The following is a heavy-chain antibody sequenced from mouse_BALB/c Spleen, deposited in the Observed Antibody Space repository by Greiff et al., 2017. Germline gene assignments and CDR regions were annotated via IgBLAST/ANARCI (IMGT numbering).Heavy chain of an antibody. D-gene: IGHD2-4*01. CDR2: INPSNGRT. J-gene: IGHJ3*01. CDR3: ARAITTGFSD. CDR1: GYTFTSYW. Sequence: QVQLQQPGAELVKPGASVKLSCKASGYTFTSYWMHWVKQRPGQGLEWIGEINPSNGRTNYNEKFKSKATLTVDKSSSTAYMQLSSLTSEDSAVYYCARAITTGFSDWGQGTLVTVSA. V-gene: IGHV1S81*02.